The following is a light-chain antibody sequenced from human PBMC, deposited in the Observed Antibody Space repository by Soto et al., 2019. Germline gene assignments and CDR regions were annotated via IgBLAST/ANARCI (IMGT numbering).Light chain of an antibody. Sequence: QSVLTQPPSVSEAPRQRGTIAFSGSGSNIGNNAVNLYQQLPGQAPKIVIYYDNLLTSGVSDRFSGSKSGISASLAISDLQSDDEADYYCAAWDDSLNAYVFGPGTKVTVL. CDR3: AAWDDSLNAYV. CDR1: GSNIGNNA. CDR2: YDN. J-gene: IGLJ1*01. V-gene: IGLV1-36*01.